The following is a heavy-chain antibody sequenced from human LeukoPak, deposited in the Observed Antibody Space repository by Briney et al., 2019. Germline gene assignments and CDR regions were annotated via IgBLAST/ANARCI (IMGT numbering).Heavy chain of an antibody. CDR3: ARDPSWKSSGSYYYDY. CDR1: GFTFSSYA. J-gene: IGHJ4*02. Sequence: GSLRLSCAASGFTFSSYAMHWVRQAPGKGLEWVAVISYDGSNKYYADSVKGRFTISRDNSKNTLYLQMNSLRAEDTAVYYCARDPSWKSSGSYYYDYWGQGTLVTVSS. V-gene: IGHV3-30*04. CDR2: ISYDGSNK. D-gene: IGHD1-26*01.